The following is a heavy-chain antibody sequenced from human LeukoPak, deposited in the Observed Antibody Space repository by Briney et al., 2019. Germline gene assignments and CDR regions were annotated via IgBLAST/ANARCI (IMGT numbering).Heavy chain of an antibody. V-gene: IGHV3-21*01. CDR2: ISSSSSYI. J-gene: IGHJ4*02. CDR1: GFTFSSYS. Sequence: PGGSLRLSCAASGFTFSSYSMNWVRQAPGKGLERVSSISSSSSYIYYADSVKGRFTISRDNTKNSLYLQMNSLRAEDTAVSYCARVTEYYYDSSGYYDYWGQGTLVTVSS. D-gene: IGHD3-22*01. CDR3: ARVTEYYYDSSGYYDY.